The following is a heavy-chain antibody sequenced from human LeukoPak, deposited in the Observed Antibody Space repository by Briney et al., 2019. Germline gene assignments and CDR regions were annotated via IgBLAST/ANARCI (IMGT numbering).Heavy chain of an antibody. Sequence: GGSLRLSCAASGLTFVDRGMSWVRQAPGKGLEWVSGINWNGGSTAYADSVKGRFTISRDNAKKSLYLQMNSLRGEDTALYYCAREYAALGFDIWGQGTMVTVSS. CDR1: GLTFVDRG. V-gene: IGHV3-20*04. D-gene: IGHD7-27*01. J-gene: IGHJ3*02. CDR2: INWNGGST. CDR3: AREYAALGFDI.